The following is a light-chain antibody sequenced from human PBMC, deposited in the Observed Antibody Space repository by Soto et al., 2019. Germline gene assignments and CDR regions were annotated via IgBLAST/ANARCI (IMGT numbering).Light chain of an antibody. CDR3: SSYTSISTHV. CDR1: SSDVGGYNS. V-gene: IGLV2-14*01. Sequence: QSVLTQPASVSGSPGQSITISCTGTSSDVGGYNSVPWYQQHPGKAPKLMIYEVSNRPSGVSNRFSGSKSGNTASLTISGLQAEDEADYYCSSYTSISTHVFGTGTKVTVL. J-gene: IGLJ1*01. CDR2: EVS.